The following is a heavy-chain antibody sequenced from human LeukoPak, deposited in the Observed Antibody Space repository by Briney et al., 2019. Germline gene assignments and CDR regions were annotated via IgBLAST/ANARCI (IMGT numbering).Heavy chain of an antibody. Sequence: PGGSLRLSCAASGFTVSSNYMSWVRQAPGKGLEWVSYISSSSSTIYYADSVKGRFTISRDNAKNSLYLQMNSLRAEDTAVYYCARDYEGAYDYWGQGTLVTVSS. D-gene: IGHD1-26*01. J-gene: IGHJ4*02. V-gene: IGHV3-48*01. CDR3: ARDYEGAYDY. CDR2: ISSSSSTI. CDR1: GFTVSSNY.